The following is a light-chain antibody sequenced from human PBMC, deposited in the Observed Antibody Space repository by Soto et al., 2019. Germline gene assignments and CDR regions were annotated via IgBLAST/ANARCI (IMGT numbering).Light chain of an antibody. V-gene: IGKV4-1*01. J-gene: IGKJ4*01. CDR3: HHHYSSLPT. CDR1: ESVLYSSTNKNY. CDR2: WAF. Sequence: DILITQSPGSLAVSLSETATINGKSSESVLYSSTNKNYLAGYQQKEGQPPRLLIYWAFTRESGVPDRFSGSGSGTDVTLNISSLQAEDEAGNYCHHHYSSLPTYGRGTKVDIK.